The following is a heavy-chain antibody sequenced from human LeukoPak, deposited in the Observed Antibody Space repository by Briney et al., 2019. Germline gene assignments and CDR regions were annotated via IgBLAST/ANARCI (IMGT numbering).Heavy chain of an antibody. CDR2: IYHSGSTT. D-gene: IGHD5-12*01. V-gene: IGHV4-4*02. CDR1: GDSTSSNNW. CDR3: ARVFGGYDGALAY. Sequence: PSETLSLTCAVSGDSTSSNNWWSWVRQTSGKGLEWIGEIYHSGSTTNYNPSLKSRVTMSVDKSKNQFSLKLTSVTAADTAVYYCARVFGGYDGALAYWGQGTLVTVSS. J-gene: IGHJ4*02.